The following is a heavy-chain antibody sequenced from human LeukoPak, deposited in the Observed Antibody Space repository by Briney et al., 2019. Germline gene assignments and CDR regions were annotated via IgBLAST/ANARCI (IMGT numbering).Heavy chain of an antibody. J-gene: IGHJ4*02. D-gene: IGHD1-26*01. CDR1: GGPFNGYY. CDR2: VNHSGST. V-gene: IGHV4-34*01. Sequence: PSETLSLTCAVYGGPFNGYYWTWIRQPPGKGPEWIGEVNHSGSTDYNPSLKSRVTISVDTSMNQCSLNLNSVTAADTAVYYCAKLLIVGATTQLGDFDYWGQGTLVTVSS. CDR3: AKLLIVGATTQLGDFDY.